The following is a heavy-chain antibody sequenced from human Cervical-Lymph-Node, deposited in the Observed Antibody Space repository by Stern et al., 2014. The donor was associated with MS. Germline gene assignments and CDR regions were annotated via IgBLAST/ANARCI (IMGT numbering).Heavy chain of an antibody. V-gene: IGHV3-30*04. J-gene: IGHJ4*02. CDR2: YAYDGRAK. Sequence: VQLVESGGGVVQPGRSLRLSCAASGFVFRRYALHWVRQAPGKGLAWWAIYAYDGRAKYYTDSVKGRFTVSRDNSNNAVDLEMNSLRLEDTAVYYCAKGGSGSYLDWGQGSLVTVSS. CDR3: AKGGSGSYLD. CDR1: GFVFRRYA. D-gene: IGHD1-26*01.